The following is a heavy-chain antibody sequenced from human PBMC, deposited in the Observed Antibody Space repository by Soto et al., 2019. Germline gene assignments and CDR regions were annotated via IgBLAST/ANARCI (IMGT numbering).Heavy chain of an antibody. V-gene: IGHV4-39*01. CDR1: GDSITSNSYF. CDR3: ARNFSVDYFDY. Sequence: SETLSLTCTVSGDSITSNSYFWAWIRQPPGKGLEWIGSIYYSGTTYYNPSLKSRVTISVDRSKNQFSLKLTSVTAADTAVYYCARNFSVDYFDYWGQGALVTVSS. J-gene: IGHJ4*02. CDR2: IYYSGTT.